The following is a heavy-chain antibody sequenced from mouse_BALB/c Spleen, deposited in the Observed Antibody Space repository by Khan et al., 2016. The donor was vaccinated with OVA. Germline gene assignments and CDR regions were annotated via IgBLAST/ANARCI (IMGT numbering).Heavy chain of an antibody. CDR1: GYTFTDYV. Sequence: QVQLQQSGPELVKPGASVKMSCKASGYTFTDYVMNWVKQRNGQGLEWIGQIYPGSDSTYYNEKFKGKATLTTDRSSNTAYMQLSNLTSEESAVYFCARAGWDVFAYWGQGTLVTVSA. J-gene: IGHJ3*01. V-gene: IGHV1-77*01. CDR3: ARAGWDVFAY. CDR2: IYPGSDST. D-gene: IGHD4-1*01.